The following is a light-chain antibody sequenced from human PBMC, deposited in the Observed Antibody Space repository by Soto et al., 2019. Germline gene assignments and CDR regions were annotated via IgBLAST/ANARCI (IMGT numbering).Light chain of an antibody. Sequence: DIPMTQSPSTLSGSVGDRVTITCRASQTISSWLAWYQQKPGKAPKLLIYKASTLKSGVPSRFSGSGSGTEFNLNISSLQPDDFPTYYCQHYYSYSEAFGQGTKVELK. CDR3: QHYYSYSEA. CDR1: QTISSW. V-gene: IGKV1-5*03. CDR2: KAS. J-gene: IGKJ1*01.